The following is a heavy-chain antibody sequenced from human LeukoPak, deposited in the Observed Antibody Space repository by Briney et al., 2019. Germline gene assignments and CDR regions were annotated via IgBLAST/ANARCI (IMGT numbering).Heavy chain of an antibody. V-gene: IGHV1-2*02. CDR3: ASQLRYFDWSLDY. D-gene: IGHD3-9*01. CDR2: ITPKSGDT. Sequence: ASVKVSCKTSGYTFTGYYMHWVRQAPGQGLEWMGWITPKSGDTDYAQKFQDRVTMTRDTSISTAYMELYSLRSDDTAVYYCASQLRYFDWSLDYWGQGTLVTVSS. CDR1: GYTFTGYY. J-gene: IGHJ4*02.